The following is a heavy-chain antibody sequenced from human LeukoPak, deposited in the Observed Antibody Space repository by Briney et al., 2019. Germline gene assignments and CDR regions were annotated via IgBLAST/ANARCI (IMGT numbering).Heavy chain of an antibody. J-gene: IGHJ4*02. Sequence: GGSLRLSCAASGFTFSSYGMHWVRQAPGKGLEWVAVISYDGSNKYYADSVKGRFAISRDNSLDTLYLQMNSLRAEDTAIYYCAKPTTVTTSYYFDYWGQGTLVTVSS. CDR1: GFTFSSYG. V-gene: IGHV3-30*18. CDR3: AKPTTVTTSYYFDY. D-gene: IGHD4-17*01. CDR2: ISYDGSNK.